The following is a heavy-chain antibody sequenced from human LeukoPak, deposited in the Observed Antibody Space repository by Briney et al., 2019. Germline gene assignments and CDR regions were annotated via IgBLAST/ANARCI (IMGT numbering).Heavy chain of an antibody. V-gene: IGHV3-21*01. J-gene: IGHJ4*02. CDR3: ARDPPYYYGWGSFLSVDY. D-gene: IGHD3-10*01. CDR1: GFTFSSYS. Sequence: GGSLRLSCAASGFTFSSYSMNWVRQAPGKGLEWVSSISSSSSYIYYADSVKGRFTISRDNAKNSLYLQMNSLRAEDTAVYYWARDPPYYYGWGSFLSVDYWGQGTLVTVSS. CDR2: ISSSSSYI.